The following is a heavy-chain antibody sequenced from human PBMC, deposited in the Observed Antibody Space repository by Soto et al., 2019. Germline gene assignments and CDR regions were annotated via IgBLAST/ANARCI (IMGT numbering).Heavy chain of an antibody. Sequence: QVQLVQSGAEVKKPGASVKVSCKASGYTFTGYNMHWVRQAPGQGLEWMGWINPNSGGTNYAQKFQGWVTMTRDTSISTAYMELSRLRSDDTAVYYCARSSSGWYTHYYYGMDVWGQGTTVTVSS. CDR3: ARSSSGWYTHYYYGMDV. CDR2: INPNSGGT. CDR1: GYTFTGYN. J-gene: IGHJ6*02. V-gene: IGHV1-2*04. D-gene: IGHD6-19*01.